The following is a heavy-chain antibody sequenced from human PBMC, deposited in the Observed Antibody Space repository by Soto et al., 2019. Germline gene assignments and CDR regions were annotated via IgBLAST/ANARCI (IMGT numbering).Heavy chain of an antibody. CDR1: GFTFSSYG. V-gene: IGHV3-33*01. J-gene: IGHJ6*02. D-gene: IGHD6-13*01. Sequence: GGSLRLSCAASGFTFSSYGMHWVRQAPGKGLEWVAVIWYDGSNKYYADSVKGRFTISRDNSKNTLYLQMNSLRAEDTAVYYCARDRHLQQLVNDYYYYGMDVWGQGTTVTVSS. CDR2: IWYDGSNK. CDR3: ARDRHLQQLVNDYYYYGMDV.